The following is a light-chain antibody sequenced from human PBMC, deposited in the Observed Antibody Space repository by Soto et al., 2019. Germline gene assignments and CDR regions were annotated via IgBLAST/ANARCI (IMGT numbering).Light chain of an antibody. CDR3: QQLNSYPWVT. CDR1: QGISSY. CDR2: AAS. V-gene: IGKV1-9*01. Sequence: DIQLTQSPSFLSASVGDRVTITCRASQGISSYLAWYQQKPGKAPKLLIYAASTLQSGVPSRFSGSGSGTEFTLTISSLQPEDFATYYCQQLNSYPWVTFGPGNKVDIK. J-gene: IGKJ3*01.